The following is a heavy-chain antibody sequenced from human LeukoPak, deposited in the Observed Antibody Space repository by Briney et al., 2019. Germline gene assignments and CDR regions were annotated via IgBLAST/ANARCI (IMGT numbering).Heavy chain of an antibody. V-gene: IGHV1-2*02. CDR1: GYTFTGYY. Sequence: ASVKVSCKASGYTFTGYYMHWVRQAPGQGLEWMGWINPNSGGTNYAQKFQGRVTMTRDTSISTAYMELSRLRSDDTAVYYCARDWIVSSSGPNWFDPWGQGTLVTVSS. D-gene: IGHD6-6*01. J-gene: IGHJ5*02. CDR3: ARDWIVSSSGPNWFDP. CDR2: INPNSGGT.